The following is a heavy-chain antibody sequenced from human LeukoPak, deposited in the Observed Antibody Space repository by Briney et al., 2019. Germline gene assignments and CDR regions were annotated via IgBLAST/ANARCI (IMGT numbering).Heavy chain of an antibody. CDR2: MNPNSGNT. CDR1: GYTFTSYD. V-gene: IGHV1-8*01. J-gene: IGHJ5*02. Sequence: GASVKVSCKASGYTFTSYDINWVRQATGQGLEWMGWMNPNSGNTGYAQKFQGRVTMTRNTSISTAYMELSSLRSEDTAVYYCASAVVYCSSTSCYTDWFDPWGQGTLVTVSS. D-gene: IGHD2-2*02. CDR3: ASAVVYCSSTSCYTDWFDP.